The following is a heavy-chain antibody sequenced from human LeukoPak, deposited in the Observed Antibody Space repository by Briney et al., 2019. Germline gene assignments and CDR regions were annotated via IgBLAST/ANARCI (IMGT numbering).Heavy chain of an antibody. V-gene: IGHV3-30*18. CDR2: ISYDGSNK. CDR3: AKELRIAAAGTYFDY. Sequence: GGSLRLSCAASGFTFSSYGMHWVRQAPGKGLEWVAVISYDGSNKYYADSVKGRFTISRDNSKNTLYLQMNSLRAEDTAVYYCAKELRIAAAGTYFDYWGQGTLVTVSS. D-gene: IGHD6-13*01. J-gene: IGHJ4*02. CDR1: GFTFSSYG.